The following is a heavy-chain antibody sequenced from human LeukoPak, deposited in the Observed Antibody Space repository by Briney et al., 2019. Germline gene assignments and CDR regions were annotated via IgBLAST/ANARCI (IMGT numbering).Heavy chain of an antibody. CDR1: GLTFSNYG. CDR3: AKNLLGSAAFSWYFDL. D-gene: IGHD1-26*01. CDR2: ITGSGGST. J-gene: IGHJ2*01. Sequence: PGGSLRLSCAASGLTFSNYGMSWVRKAPGKGLEWVSSITGSGGSTCVDSVQGRFTISRDNSKNALYLQMSSLRAEDTAVSYCAKNLLGSAAFSWYFDLWGRGTLVTVSS. V-gene: IGHV3-23*01.